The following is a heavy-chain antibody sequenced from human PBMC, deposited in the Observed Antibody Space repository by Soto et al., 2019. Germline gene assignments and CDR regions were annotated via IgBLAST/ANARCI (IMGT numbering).Heavy chain of an antibody. V-gene: IGHV3-23*01. D-gene: IGHD3-10*01. CDR3: AKDLGVRFGESILTGFLGFDY. J-gene: IGHJ4*02. CDR2: ISGRGGST. CDR1: GIIFSNYE. Sequence: TGRSLRLSCAASGIIFSNYEMNWVRQAPGKGLEWVSAISGRGGSTYYADSVKGRFTIARDNSKNTLYLQMNSLRAEDTAVYYCAKDLGVRFGESILTGFLGFDYWGQGTLVTVSS.